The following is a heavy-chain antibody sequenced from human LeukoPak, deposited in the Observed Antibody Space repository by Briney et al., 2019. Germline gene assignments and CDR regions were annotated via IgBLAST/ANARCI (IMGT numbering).Heavy chain of an antibody. CDR3: ARAPYDFWSGYHNWFDP. J-gene: IGHJ5*02. CDR1: GGSISSYY. Sequence: SETLSLTCTVSGGSISSYYWSWIRQPPGKGLEWIGYIYYSGSTNYNPSLKSRVTISVDTSKNQFSLKLSSVTAADTAVYYCARAPYDFWSGYHNWFDPWGQGTLVTVSS. V-gene: IGHV4-59*01. CDR2: IYYSGST. D-gene: IGHD3-3*01.